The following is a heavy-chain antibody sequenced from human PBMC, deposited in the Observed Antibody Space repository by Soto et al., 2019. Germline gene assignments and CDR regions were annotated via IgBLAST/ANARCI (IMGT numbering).Heavy chain of an antibody. V-gene: IGHV3-30-3*01. CDR1: GFTFSSYA. J-gene: IGHJ4*02. D-gene: IGHD5-12*01. CDR3: ARDLNSGDGYNYWISDY. CDR2: ISYDGSNK. Sequence: GGSLRLSCAASGFTFSSYAMHWVRQAPGKGLEWVAVISYDGSNKYYADSVKGRFTISRDNSKNTLYLQMNSLRAEDTAVYYCARDLNSGDGYNYWISDYWGQGTLVTVSS.